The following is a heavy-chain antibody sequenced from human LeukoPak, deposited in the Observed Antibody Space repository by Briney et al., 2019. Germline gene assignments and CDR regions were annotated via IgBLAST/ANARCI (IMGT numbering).Heavy chain of an antibody. D-gene: IGHD3-10*01. J-gene: IGHJ5*02. CDR3: AHRFHYQFFDWFDP. Sequence: SGPTLVNPTQTLTLTCAFSGFSLNTTGVGVGWIRQPPGKALEWLGLIYWDDEKRYSPSLENRLTITKDASKDQVVLTMTDMDPVDTATYFCAHRFHYQFFDWFDPWGQGTLVTVSS. V-gene: IGHV2-5*02. CDR2: IYWDDEK. CDR1: GFSLNTTGVG.